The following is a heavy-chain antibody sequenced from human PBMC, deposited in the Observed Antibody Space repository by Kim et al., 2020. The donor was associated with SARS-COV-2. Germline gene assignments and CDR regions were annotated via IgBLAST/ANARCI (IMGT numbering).Heavy chain of an antibody. Sequence: SVKGRFIISRDNSQNTLYLQMDSLRAEDTAVYYCAKIVGDSSGYYRYVDYWGQGTLVTVSS. J-gene: IGHJ4*02. CDR3: AKIVGDSSGYYRYVDY. V-gene: IGHV3-23*01. D-gene: IGHD3-22*01.